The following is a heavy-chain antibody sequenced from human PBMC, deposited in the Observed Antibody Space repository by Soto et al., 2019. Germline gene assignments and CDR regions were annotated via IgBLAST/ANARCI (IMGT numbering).Heavy chain of an antibody. CDR1: GGSISSYY. V-gene: IGHV4-59*01. CDR2: IYYSGST. Sequence: ETLSLTCTVSGGSISSYYWSWIRQPPGKGLEWIGYIYYSGSTNYNPSLKSRVTISVDTSKNQFSLKLSSVTAADTAVYYCARGYYGSGSYFFDYWGQGTLVTVSS. D-gene: IGHD3-10*01. J-gene: IGHJ4*02. CDR3: ARGYYGSGSYFFDY.